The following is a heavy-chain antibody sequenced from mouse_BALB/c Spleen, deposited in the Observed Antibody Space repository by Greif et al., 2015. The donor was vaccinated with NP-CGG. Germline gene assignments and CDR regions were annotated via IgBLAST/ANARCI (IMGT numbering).Heavy chain of an antibody. V-gene: IGHV1-14*01. J-gene: IGHJ2*01. CDR2: INPYNXGT. CDR3: ARKFITTATFDY. D-gene: IGHD1-2*01. CDR1: GYTFTSYV. Sequence: VQLRQPGPELVKPGASVKMSCKASGYTFTSYVMHWVKQKPGQGLEWIGYINPYNXGTKYNEKLKGKATLTSDKSSSTAYMELSSLTSEDSAVYYCARKFITTATFDYWGQGTTLTVSS.